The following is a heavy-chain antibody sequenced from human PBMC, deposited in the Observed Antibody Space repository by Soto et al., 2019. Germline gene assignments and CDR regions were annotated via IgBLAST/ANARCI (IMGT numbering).Heavy chain of an antibody. Sequence: QVQLVESGGGVVQPGRSLRLSCAASGFTFSSYGMYWVRQAPGKGLEWVAVISYDGSNKYYADSVKGRFTISRDNSKNTLYLQMNSLRAEDTAVYYCAKDPAYSSSWNYFDYWGQGTLVTVSS. CDR1: GFTFSSYG. CDR2: ISYDGSNK. V-gene: IGHV3-30*18. D-gene: IGHD6-13*01. CDR3: AKDPAYSSSWNYFDY. J-gene: IGHJ4*02.